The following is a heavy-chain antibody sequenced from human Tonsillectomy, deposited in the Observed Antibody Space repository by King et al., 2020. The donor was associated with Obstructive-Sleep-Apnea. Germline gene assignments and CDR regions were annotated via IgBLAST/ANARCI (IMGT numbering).Heavy chain of an antibody. CDR3: ARAAEAPTGTWDSYFDF. CDR2: ISDRGKT. V-gene: IGHV4-31*03. J-gene: IGHJ4*02. Sequence: VQLQESGPGLVKPSQPLSLTCSVSGGSVNNDNYLWNWIRQHPGKGLEWIGYISDRGKTYYNPSLRSRVTISGDTSKNQFSLKLSSVTAADTAVYYCARAAEAPTGTWDSYFDFWGQGTLVTVSS. D-gene: IGHD6-13*01. CDR1: GGSVNNDNYL.